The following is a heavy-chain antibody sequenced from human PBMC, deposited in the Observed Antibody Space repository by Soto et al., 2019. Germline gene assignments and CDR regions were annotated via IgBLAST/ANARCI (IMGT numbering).Heavy chain of an antibody. CDR2: ISHDGSNK. Sequence: QVQLVESGGGVVQPGRSLRLSCAASGFTFSSYAMHWVRQAPGKGLEWVAVISHDGSNKYYADSVKGRFTISRDNSKNTLYLQMNSLRAEDTAVYYCARDYSSSWNYYYYGMDVWGQGTTVTVSS. CDR3: ARDYSSSWNYYYYGMDV. CDR1: GFTFSSYA. V-gene: IGHV3-30-3*01. D-gene: IGHD6-13*01. J-gene: IGHJ6*02.